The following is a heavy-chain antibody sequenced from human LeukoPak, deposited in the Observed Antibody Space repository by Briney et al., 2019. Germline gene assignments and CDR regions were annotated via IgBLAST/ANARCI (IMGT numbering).Heavy chain of an antibody. D-gene: IGHD4-17*01. CDR1: GFTFSSYSMN. V-gene: IGHV4-39*01. J-gene: IGHJ4*02. CDR2: IYYSGST. Sequence: GSLRLSRAASGFTFSSYSMNWVRQPPGKGLEWIGSIYYSGSTYYNPSLKSRVTISVDTSKNQFSLKLSSVTAADTAVYYCARDRSTTVTTYLDYWGQGTLVTVSS. CDR3: ARDRSTTVTTYLDY.